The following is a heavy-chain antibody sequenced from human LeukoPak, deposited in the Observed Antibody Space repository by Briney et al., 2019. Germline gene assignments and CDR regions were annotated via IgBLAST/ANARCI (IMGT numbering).Heavy chain of an antibody. D-gene: IGHD4-17*01. V-gene: IGHV1-24*01. CDR3: ATDAPWVTTLGY. CDR2: FDPEDGET. Sequence: GASVKVSCKVSGYTLTELSMHWVRQAPGKGLEWMGGFDPEDGETIYAQEFQGRVTMTEDTSTDTAYMELSSLRSEDTAVYYCATDAPWVTTLGYWGQGTLVTVSS. CDR1: GYTLTELS. J-gene: IGHJ4*02.